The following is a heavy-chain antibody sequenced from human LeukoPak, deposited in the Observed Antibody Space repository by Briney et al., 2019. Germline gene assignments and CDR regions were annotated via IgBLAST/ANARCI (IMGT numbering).Heavy chain of an antibody. CDR3: AKTRLVRGVIGGAYRAFDI. J-gene: IGHJ3*02. V-gene: IGHV3-23*01. CDR1: GFTFSSYA. Sequence: PGGSLRLSCAASGFTFSSYAMSWVRQAPGKGLEWVSAISGSGGSTYYADSVKGRFTISRDNSKNTLYLQMNSLRAEDTAVYYCAKTRLVRGVIGGAYRAFDIWGLGTMVTVSS. CDR2: ISGSGGST. D-gene: IGHD3-10*01.